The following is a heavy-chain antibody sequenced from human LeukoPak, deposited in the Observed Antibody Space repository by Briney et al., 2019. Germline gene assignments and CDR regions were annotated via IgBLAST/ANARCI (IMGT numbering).Heavy chain of an antibody. V-gene: IGHV3-30*02. J-gene: IGHJ4*02. CDR2: IRYDGSSK. CDR1: GFTFSSYG. D-gene: IGHD2-2*01. Sequence: GGSLRLSCAASGFTFSSYGMHWVRQAPGKGLEWVAFIRYDGSSKYYADSVKGRFTISRDNSKNTLYLQMNSLRAEDTAVYYCAKDHCSSTSCYFDYWGQGTLVTVPS. CDR3: AKDHCSSTSCYFDY.